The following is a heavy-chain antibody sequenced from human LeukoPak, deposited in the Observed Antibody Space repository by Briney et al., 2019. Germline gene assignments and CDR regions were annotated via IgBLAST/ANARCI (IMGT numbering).Heavy chain of an antibody. D-gene: IGHD6-19*01. CDR3: ARGTYSSGWYVDY. Sequence: PSETLSLTCTVSGGSLSSYYWSWIRQPPGKGLEWIGYIYYSGTTNYNPPLKSRVTISVDTSKNQFSLKLSSVTAADTAVYYCARGTYSSGWYVDYWGQGTLVTVSS. CDR1: GGSLSSYY. V-gene: IGHV4-59*01. J-gene: IGHJ4*02. CDR2: IYYSGTT.